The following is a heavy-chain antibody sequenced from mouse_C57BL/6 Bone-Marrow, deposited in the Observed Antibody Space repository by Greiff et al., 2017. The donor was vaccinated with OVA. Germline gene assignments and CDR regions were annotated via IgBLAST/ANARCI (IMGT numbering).Heavy chain of an antibody. V-gene: IGHV5-4*03. CDR1: GFTFSSYA. CDR3: ARVSGYYEYDDGGDY. Sequence: EVMLVESGGGLVKPGGSLKLSCAASGFTFSSYAMSWVRQTPEKRLEWVATISDGGSYTYYPDTVKGRFTISRDNAKNNLYLQMSHLKSEDTAMYYCARVSGYYEYDDGGDYWGQGTTLTVSS. CDR2: ISDGGSYT. J-gene: IGHJ2*01. D-gene: IGHD2-4*01.